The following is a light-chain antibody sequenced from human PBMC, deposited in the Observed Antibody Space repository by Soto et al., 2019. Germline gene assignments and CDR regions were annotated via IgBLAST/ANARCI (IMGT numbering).Light chain of an antibody. CDR3: QQRDGWPLT. CDR2: DVS. V-gene: IGKV3-11*01. J-gene: IGKJ4*01. CDR1: ESVGSD. Sequence: ENVLTQSPATLSLSPGEGATLSCRASESVGSDLAWYQQKPGQPPRLLIYDVSGMATGVPARFSGSGSGTDFTLTISSLAPEDFAVHYCQQRDGWPLTSGGGTKVEIK.